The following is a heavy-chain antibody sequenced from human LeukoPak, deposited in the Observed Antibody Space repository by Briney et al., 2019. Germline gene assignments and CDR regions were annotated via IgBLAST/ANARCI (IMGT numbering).Heavy chain of an antibody. CDR3: ARDPVRPGSYSLYYYYMDV. CDR1: GGSISSGSYY. D-gene: IGHD1-26*01. Sequence: TSSETLSLTCTVSGGSISSGSYYWSWIRQPAGKGLEWIGRIYTSGSTNYNPSLKSRVTISVDTSKNQFSLKLSSVTAADTAVYYCARDPVRPGSYSLYYYYMDVWGKGTTVTVSS. CDR2: IYTSGST. V-gene: IGHV4-61*02. J-gene: IGHJ6*03.